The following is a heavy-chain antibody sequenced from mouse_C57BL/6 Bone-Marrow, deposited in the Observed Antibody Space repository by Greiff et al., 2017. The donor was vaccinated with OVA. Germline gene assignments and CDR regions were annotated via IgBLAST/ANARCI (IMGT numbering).Heavy chain of an antibody. CDR1: GYTFTDHY. CDR3: ARGGYYGLAY. CDR2: IYPGSGNT. D-gene: IGHD2-1*01. J-gene: IGHJ3*01. V-gene: IGHV1-76*01. Sequence: QVQLQQSGAEVVRPGASVKLSCKASGYTFTDHYINWVKQRPGQGLEWIARIYPGSGNTYYNEKFKGKATLTADKSSSTAYMELRSLTSEDSAVYFCARGGYYGLAYWGQGTLVTVSA.